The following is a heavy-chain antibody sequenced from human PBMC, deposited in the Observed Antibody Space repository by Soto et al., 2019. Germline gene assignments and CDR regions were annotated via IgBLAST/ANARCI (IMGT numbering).Heavy chain of an antibody. CDR1: GGTFSSYA. J-gene: IGHJ6*02. CDR2: TIPIFGTA. D-gene: IGHD3-3*01. V-gene: IGHV1-69*06. CDR3: ARDQVPSLRFLEWLPDYYYYYGMDV. Sequence: QVQLVQSGAEVKKPGSSVKVSCKASGGTFSSYAISWVRQAPVQGLEWMGGTIPIFGTANYAQKLQGRVTITADKSTSTAYMELSSLRSEDTAVYYCARDQVPSLRFLEWLPDYYYYYGMDVWGQGTTVTVSS.